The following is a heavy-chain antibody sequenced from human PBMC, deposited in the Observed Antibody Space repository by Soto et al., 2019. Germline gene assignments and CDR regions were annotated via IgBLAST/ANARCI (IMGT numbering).Heavy chain of an antibody. D-gene: IGHD3-22*01. CDR2: ISYDGSNR. V-gene: IGHV3-30-3*01. Sequence: PGGSLRLSCAASGFTFSSYAMHWVRQAPGKGLEWVAVISYDGSNRYYADSVKGRFTISRDNSKNTLYLQMNSLRAEDTAVYYCARGPPVYYYDSSGYPVGDAFDIWGQGTMDTVSS. J-gene: IGHJ3*02. CDR1: GFTFSSYA. CDR3: ARGPPVYYYDSSGYPVGDAFDI.